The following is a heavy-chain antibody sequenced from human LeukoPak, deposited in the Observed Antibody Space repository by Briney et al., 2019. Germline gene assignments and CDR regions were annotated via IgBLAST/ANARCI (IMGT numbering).Heavy chain of an antibody. CDR2: IKKDGSEK. CDR3: GTGWAVDF. V-gene: IGHV3-7*01. Sequence: GGSLRLSCAASGFNFGTHWMTWVRQAPGKGLECVAIIKKDGSEKYHVDSVKGRFTISRDNAKNSLYLQMNSLRAEDTAVYYCGTGWAVDFWGQGTLVTVSS. J-gene: IGHJ4*02. D-gene: IGHD5-24*01. CDR1: GFNFGTHW.